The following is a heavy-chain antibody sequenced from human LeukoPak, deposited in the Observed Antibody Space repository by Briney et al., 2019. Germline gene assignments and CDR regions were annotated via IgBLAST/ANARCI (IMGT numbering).Heavy chain of an antibody. CDR2: IYHSGST. V-gene: IGHV4-38-2*02. D-gene: IGHD3-10*01. J-gene: IGHJ5*02. CDR3: ARLPSDKNGVGFDP. CDR1: GYSISSGYY. Sequence: RATETLSLTCTVSGYSISSGYYWGWIRQPPGKGLEWIGSIYHSGSTYYNPSLKSRVTISVDTSKNQFSLKLSSVTAADTAVYYCARLPSDKNGVGFDPWGQGTLVTVSS.